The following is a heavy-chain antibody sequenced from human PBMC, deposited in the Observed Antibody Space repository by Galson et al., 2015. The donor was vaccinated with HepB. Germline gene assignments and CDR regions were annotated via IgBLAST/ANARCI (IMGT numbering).Heavy chain of an antibody. CDR2: VDPEDGKT. V-gene: IGHV1-69-2*01. J-gene: IGHJ6*03. D-gene: IGHD3-10*01. Sequence: VKVSCKVSGYSFTDYYIHWVQQAPGKGLEWMGLVDPEDGKTIYAEKFQGRVTITADTSTDTAYMELSSLRSEDTAVYYCATEDRGKDYYMDVWGKGTTVTVSS. CDR3: ATEDRGKDYYMDV. CDR1: GYSFTDYY.